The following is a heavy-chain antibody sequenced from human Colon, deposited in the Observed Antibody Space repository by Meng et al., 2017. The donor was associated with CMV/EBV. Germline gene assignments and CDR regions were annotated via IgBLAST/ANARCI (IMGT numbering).Heavy chain of an antibody. CDR1: GESVSGYY. CDR3: ARATKSSCWEVLDY. D-gene: IGHD2-2*01. CDR2: SYYTGST. Sequence: VQLEQWGAGLLKPSETLSLTSAVYGESVSGYYWTWIRQPPGRGLEWIGESYYTGSTNYSPSLKSRVTISLDTSKNQFSLKLNSVTAADTAVYYCARATKSSCWEVLDYWGHGTLVTVSS. V-gene: IGHV4-34*01. J-gene: IGHJ4*01.